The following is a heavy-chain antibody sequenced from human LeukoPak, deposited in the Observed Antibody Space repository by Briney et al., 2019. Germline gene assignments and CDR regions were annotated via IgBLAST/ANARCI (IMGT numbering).Heavy chain of an antibody. CDR1: GFSFSIYG. J-gene: IGHJ4*02. V-gene: IGHV3-30*03. Sequence: PGGSLRLSCAASGFSFSIYGMHWVRQAPGKGLEWVAVISHDGSNKYYADSVKGRFTISRDNSKNTLYLQMNSLRAEDTVVYYCARALLVRNGYNYSPNYFDYWGQGTLVTVSS. CDR3: ARALLVRNGYNYSPNYFDY. CDR2: ISHDGSNK. D-gene: IGHD5-24*01.